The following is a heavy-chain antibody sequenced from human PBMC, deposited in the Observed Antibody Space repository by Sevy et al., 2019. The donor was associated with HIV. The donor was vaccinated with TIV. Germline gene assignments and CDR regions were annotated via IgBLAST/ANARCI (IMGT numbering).Heavy chain of an antibody. J-gene: IGHJ6*02. D-gene: IGHD6-13*01. CDR3: AKEGERREYSSSWYGEGYYYGMDV. Sequence: GGSLRLSRAASGFTFSSYAMSWVRQAPGKGLEWVSAISGSGGSTYYADSVKGRFTISRDNSKNTLYLQMNSLRVEDTAVYYCAKEGERREYSSSWYGEGYYYGMDVWGQGTTVTVSS. CDR1: GFTFSSYA. CDR2: ISGSGGST. V-gene: IGHV3-23*01.